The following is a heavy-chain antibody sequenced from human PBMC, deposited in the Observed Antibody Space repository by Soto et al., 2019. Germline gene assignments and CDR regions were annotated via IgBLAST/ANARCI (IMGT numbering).Heavy chain of an antibody. J-gene: IGHJ6*03. CDR3: ARRGYCSSTSCPKYYYYYYMDV. V-gene: IGHV4-34*01. CDR2: INHSGST. Sequence: SETLSLTCAVYGGSFSGYYWSWIRQPPGKGLEWIGEINHSGSTNYNPSLKSRVTISVDTSKNQFSLKLSSVTAADTAVYYCARRGYCSSTSCPKYYYYYYMDVWGKGTTVTVSS. D-gene: IGHD2-2*01. CDR1: GGSFSGYY.